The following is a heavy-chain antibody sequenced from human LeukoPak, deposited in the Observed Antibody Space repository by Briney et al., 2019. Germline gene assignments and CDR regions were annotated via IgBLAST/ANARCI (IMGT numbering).Heavy chain of an antibody. V-gene: IGHV1-8*03. CDR1: GYTFTGYY. J-gene: IGHJ6*03. Sequence: ASVKVSCKASGYTFTGYYMHWVRQATGQGLEWMGWMNPNSGNTGYAQKFQGRVTITRNTSISTAYMELSSLRSEDTAVYYCARGGIYYDILTGQQRNYYMDVWAKGTTVTISS. CDR3: ARGGIYYDILTGQQRNYYMDV. D-gene: IGHD3-9*01. CDR2: MNPNSGNT.